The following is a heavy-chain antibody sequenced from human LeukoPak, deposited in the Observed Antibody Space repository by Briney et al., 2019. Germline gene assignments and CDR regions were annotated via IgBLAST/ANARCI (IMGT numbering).Heavy chain of an antibody. CDR2: INPNSGGT. J-gene: IGHJ4*02. CDR3: ARDLRGYSYGYAY. CDR1: GYTFTGYY. V-gene: IGHV1-2*06. D-gene: IGHD5-18*01. Sequence: ASVKVSCKASGYTFTGYYMHWVRQAPGQGLEWMGRINPNSGGTNYAQKFQGRVTMTRDTSISTAYMELSRLRSDDTAMYYCARDLRGYSYGYAYWGQGTLVTVSS.